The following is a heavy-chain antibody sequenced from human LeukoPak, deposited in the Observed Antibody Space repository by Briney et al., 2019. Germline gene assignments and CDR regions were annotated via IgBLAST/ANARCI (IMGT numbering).Heavy chain of an antibody. CDR3: ARSLWLGAYYYYYYMDV. D-gene: IGHD6-19*01. CDR1: GYTFTSYY. CDR2: INPSGGST. Sequence: ASVKVSCKASGYTFTSYYMHWVRHAPGQGLEWIGIINPSGGSTSYAQKFQGRVTMTRDMSTSTVYMELSRLRSEDTAVYYCARSLWLGAYYYYYYMDVWGKGTTVTVSS. V-gene: IGHV1-46*01. J-gene: IGHJ6*03.